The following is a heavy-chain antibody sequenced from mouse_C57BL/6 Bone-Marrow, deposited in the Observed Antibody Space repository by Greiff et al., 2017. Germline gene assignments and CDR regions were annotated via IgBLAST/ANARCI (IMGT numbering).Heavy chain of an antibody. D-gene: IGHD2-10*01. CDR3: ARPLLGYFDY. CDR1: GFTFSSYA. CDR2: ISDGGSYT. J-gene: IGHJ2*01. Sequence: EVQGVESGGGLVKPGGSLKLSCAASGFTFSSYAMSWVRQTPEKRLEWVATISDGGSYTYYPDNVKGRFTISRDNAKNNLYLQMSHLKSEDTAMYYCARPLLGYFDYWGQGTTLTVSS. V-gene: IGHV5-4*01.